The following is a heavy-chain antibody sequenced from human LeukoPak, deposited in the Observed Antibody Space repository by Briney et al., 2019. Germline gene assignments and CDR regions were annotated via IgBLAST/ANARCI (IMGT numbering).Heavy chain of an antibody. V-gene: IGHV2-70*11. Sequence: ESGPTLVNPTQTLTLTCTFSGFSLSTSGMCVSWIRQPPGKALEWLARIDWDDDKYYSTSLKTRLTISKDTSKNQVVLTMTNMDPVDTATYYCARIDTMPYDSSGYYYGNWAFDTWGQGTMVTVSS. J-gene: IGHJ3*02. CDR3: ARIDTMPYDSSGYYYGNWAFDT. CDR2: IDWDDDK. D-gene: IGHD3-22*01. CDR1: GFSLSTSGMC.